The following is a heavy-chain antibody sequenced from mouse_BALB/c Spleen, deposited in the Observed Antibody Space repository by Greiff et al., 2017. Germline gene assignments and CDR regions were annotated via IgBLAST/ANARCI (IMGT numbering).Heavy chain of an antibody. D-gene: IGHD2-14*01. J-gene: IGHJ4*01. V-gene: IGHV1-9*01. CDR2: ILPGSGST. Sequence: VQLQQSGAELMKPGASVKISCKATGYTFSSYWIEWVKQRPGHGLEWIGEILPGSGSTNYNEKFKGKATFTADTSSNTAYMQLSSLTSEDSAVYYCSVRRGYYAMDYWGQGTSVTVSS. CDR1: GYTFSSYW. CDR3: SVRRGYYAMDY.